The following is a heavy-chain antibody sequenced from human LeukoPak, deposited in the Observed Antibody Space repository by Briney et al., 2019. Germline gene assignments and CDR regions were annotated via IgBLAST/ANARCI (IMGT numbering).Heavy chain of an antibody. V-gene: IGHV3-23*01. Sequence: PGGSLRLSCAASGFTFRNSAMNWVRQAPGKGLEWISVISGSGDSTYADSVKGRFTISRDNSKNTLYLQMNSLRDEDTAVYYCAKGLSYAGVTLDYWGQGTLVTVSS. CDR2: ISGSGDST. D-gene: IGHD2-2*01. J-gene: IGHJ4*02. CDR1: GFTFRNSA. CDR3: AKGLSYAGVTLDY.